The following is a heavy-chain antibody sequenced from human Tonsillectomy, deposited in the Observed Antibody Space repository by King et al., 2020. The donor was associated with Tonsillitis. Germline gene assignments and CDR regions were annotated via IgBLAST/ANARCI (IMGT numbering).Heavy chain of an antibody. CDR1: GYTFTGYY. Sequence: VQLVQSGAEVKKPGASVKVSCKASGYTFTGYYIHWVRQAPGQGLEWMGWISPNSGGTNYAQTFQGRVTMTRDTSISTAYMELSRLRSDDTAVYYCARVPTKLFDYWGQGTLVTVSS. J-gene: IGHJ4*02. D-gene: IGHD3-9*01. V-gene: IGHV1-2*02. CDR2: ISPNSGGT. CDR3: ARVPTKLFDY.